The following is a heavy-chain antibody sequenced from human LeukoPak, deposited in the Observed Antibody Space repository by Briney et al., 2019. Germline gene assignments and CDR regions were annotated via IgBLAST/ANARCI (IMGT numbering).Heavy chain of an antibody. CDR1: GFIFSSYW. J-gene: IGHJ4*02. CDR2: IKRDGSEK. V-gene: IGHV3-7*01. CDR3: ARDREEDFDY. Sequence: GGSLRLSCAASGFIFSSYWMSWVRQAPGKGLEWVANIKRDGSEKYYVDSVKGRFTISRDNAKNSLYLQMNSLRAEDTAMYYCARDREEDFDYWGQGTLVTVSS.